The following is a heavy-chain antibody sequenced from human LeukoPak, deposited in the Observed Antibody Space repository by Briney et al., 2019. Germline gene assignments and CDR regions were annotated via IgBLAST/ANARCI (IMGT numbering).Heavy chain of an antibody. V-gene: IGHV4-34*01. CDR3: ARDLTSYDFWSGRWGFDP. CDR1: GGSFSGYY. Sequence: SSETLSLTCAVYGGSFSGYYWSWIRQPPGKGLEWIGEINHSGSTNYNPSLKSRVTISVDTSKNQFSLKLSSVTAADTAVYYCARDLTSYDFWSGRWGFDPWGQGTLVTVSS. J-gene: IGHJ5*02. CDR2: INHSGST. D-gene: IGHD3-3*01.